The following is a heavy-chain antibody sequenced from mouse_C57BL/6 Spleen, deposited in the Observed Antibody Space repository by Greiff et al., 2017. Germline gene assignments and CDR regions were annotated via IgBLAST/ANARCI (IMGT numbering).Heavy chain of an antibody. CDR2: IYPGDGDT. CDR1: GYAFSSSW. V-gene: IGHV1-82*01. CDR3: ASTTVVATDFDY. D-gene: IGHD1-1*01. Sequence: VQLQQSGPELVKPGASVKISCKASGYAFSSSWMNWVKQRPGKGLEWIGRIYPGDGDTNYNGKFKGKATLTADKSSSTAYMQLSSLTSEDSAVYFCASTTVVATDFDYWGQVTTLTVSS. J-gene: IGHJ2*01.